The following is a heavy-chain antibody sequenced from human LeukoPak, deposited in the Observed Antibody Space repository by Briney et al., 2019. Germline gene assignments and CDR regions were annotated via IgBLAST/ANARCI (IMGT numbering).Heavy chain of an antibody. CDR3: ARDSYIRVGLPVTPCEFDP. J-gene: IGHJ5*02. Sequence: ASVKVSCKASGYTFTGYYIHWVRQAPGQGLEWMGWINPNSGGTNYAQKFQGRVTMTRDTSISTAYMELSRLRSDDTAVYYCARDSYIRVGLPVTPCEFDPWGQGTLVTVSS. CDR1: GYTFTGYY. CDR2: INPNSGGT. V-gene: IGHV1-2*02. D-gene: IGHD4-17*01.